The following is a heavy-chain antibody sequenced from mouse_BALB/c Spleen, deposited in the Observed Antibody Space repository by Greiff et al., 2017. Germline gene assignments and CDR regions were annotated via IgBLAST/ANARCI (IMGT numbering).Heavy chain of an antibody. CDR3: TRSYYGSSWFAY. D-gene: IGHD1-1*01. CDR1: GYTFTSYW. V-gene: IGHV1S22*01. J-gene: IGHJ3*01. Sequence: LQQPGSELVRPGASVKLSCKASGYTFTSYWMHWVKQRPGQGLEWIGNIYPGSGSTNYDEKFKSKATLTVDTSSSTAYMQLSSLTSEDSAVYDCTRSYYGSSWFAYWGQGTLVTVSA. CDR2: IYPGSGST.